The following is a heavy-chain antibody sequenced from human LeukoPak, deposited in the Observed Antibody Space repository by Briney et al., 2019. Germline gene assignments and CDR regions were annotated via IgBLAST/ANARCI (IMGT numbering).Heavy chain of an antibody. Sequence: GGSLSLSCAVSGFTFSGYWMSWVRQAPGNGLGWVATINEDGSEKYYVDSVKGRFTISRDNAENSLYLQMKSLRAEDTTLYYCARGFDGRSGFDIWGQGTMVTVSS. CDR2: INEDGSEK. D-gene: IGHD3-10*01. J-gene: IGHJ3*02. CDR1: GFTFSGYW. V-gene: IGHV3-7*01. CDR3: ARGFDGRSGFDI.